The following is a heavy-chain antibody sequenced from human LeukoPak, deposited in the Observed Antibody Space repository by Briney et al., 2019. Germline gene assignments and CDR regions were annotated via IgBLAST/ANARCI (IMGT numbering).Heavy chain of an antibody. D-gene: IGHD5-18*01. V-gene: IGHV7-4-1*02. J-gene: IGHJ4*02. Sequence: ASVKVSCKASGYTFTSYAMNWVRQAPGQGLEWMGWINANTGNPTYAQGFTGRFVFSLDTSVSTAYLQISSLKAEDTAVYYCARSRPAHRGYSYGPLEDYWGQGTLVTVSS. CDR3: ARSRPAHRGYSYGPLEDY. CDR2: INANTGNP. CDR1: GYTFTSYA.